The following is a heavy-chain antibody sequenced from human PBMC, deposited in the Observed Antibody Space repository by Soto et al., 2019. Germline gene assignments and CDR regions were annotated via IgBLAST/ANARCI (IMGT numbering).Heavy chain of an antibody. CDR2: ISYDGSNK. V-gene: IGHV3-30*18. Sequence: GGSLRLSCAASGFTFSSYGMHWVRQAPGKGLEWVAVISYDGSNKYYADSVKGRFTISRDNSKNTLYLQMNSLRAEDTAVYYCAKPTWIQLGGNLGYFDYWGQGTLVTVSS. D-gene: IGHD5-18*01. J-gene: IGHJ4*02. CDR3: AKPTWIQLGGNLGYFDY. CDR1: GFTFSSYG.